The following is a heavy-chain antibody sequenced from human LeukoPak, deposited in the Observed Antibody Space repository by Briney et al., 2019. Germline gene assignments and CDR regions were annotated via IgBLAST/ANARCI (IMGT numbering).Heavy chain of an antibody. Sequence: ASVKVSCKASGFTFTSSAMQWVRQARGQRLEWIGWIVVGSGNTNYAQKFQERVTITRDMSTSTAYMELSSLRSEDTAVYYCAAANYYDSSGYYIDHWGQGTLVTVSS. CDR3: AAANYYDSSGYYIDH. CDR2: IVVGSGNT. J-gene: IGHJ5*02. D-gene: IGHD3-22*01. V-gene: IGHV1-58*02. CDR1: GFTFTSSA.